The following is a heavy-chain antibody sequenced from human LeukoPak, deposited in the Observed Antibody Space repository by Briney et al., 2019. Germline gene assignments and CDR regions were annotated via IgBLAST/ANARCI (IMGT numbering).Heavy chain of an antibody. CDR1: GGSFSGNY. D-gene: IGHD5-12*01. CDR3: ARDLGYSGYDPGLRYYGMDV. J-gene: IGHJ6*02. V-gene: IGHV4-34*12. CDR2: IIHNRGTGRGST. Sequence: PSESLSLTCAVYGGSFSGNYWSWIRQPPGKGLEWIGEIIHNRGTGRGSTSYNPSLKSRVTISVDTSKNQFSLKLSSVTAADTAVYYCARDLGYSGYDPGLRYYGMDVWGQGTTVTVSS.